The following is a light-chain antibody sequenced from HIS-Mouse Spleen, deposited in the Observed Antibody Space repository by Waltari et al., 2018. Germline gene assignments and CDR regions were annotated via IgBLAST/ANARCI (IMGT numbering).Light chain of an antibody. CDR3: SSYTSSSTWV. CDR1: SSDVGGYNC. CDR2: AVS. V-gene: IGLV2-14*01. Sequence: QSALTQPASGSGSPGQSITISCTGTSSDVGGYNCVSWYQQHPGKAPKLMIYAVSTRPSGVSNRFSGSKSGNTASLTISGLQAEDEADYYCSSYTSSSTWVFGGGTKLTVL. J-gene: IGLJ3*02.